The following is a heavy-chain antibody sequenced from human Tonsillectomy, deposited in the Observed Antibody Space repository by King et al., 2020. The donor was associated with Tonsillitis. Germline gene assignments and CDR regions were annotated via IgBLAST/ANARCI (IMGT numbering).Heavy chain of an antibody. D-gene: IGHD1-14*01. CDR1: GDSINNYY. J-gene: IGHJ6*02. CDR2: IFYNGNT. Sequence: VQLQESGPGLVKPSETLSLTCTVSGDSINNYYWSWIRQPPGKGLEWIGYIFYNGNTNYNPSLKSRVTMSVDTSKNQFPLKVSSVTAADTAVYFCARTGHARQYYYAMDVWGQGTTVTVSS. CDR3: ARTGHARQYYYAMDV. V-gene: IGHV4-59*01.